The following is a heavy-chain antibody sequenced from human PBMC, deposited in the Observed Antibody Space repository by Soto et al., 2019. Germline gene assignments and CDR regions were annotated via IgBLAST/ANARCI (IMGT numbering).Heavy chain of an antibody. CDR3: AKDRRHLNWFDP. Sequence: PGGSLRLSCAASGLTFRSYWMHWVRQAPGKGLVWVSRINTDGSVAMYVDSVKGRFTISRDNSKNTLYLQMNSLRAEDTAVYYCAKDRRHLNWFDPWGQGTLVTVSS. V-gene: IGHV3-74*03. CDR2: INTDGSVA. J-gene: IGHJ5*02. CDR1: GLTFRSYW.